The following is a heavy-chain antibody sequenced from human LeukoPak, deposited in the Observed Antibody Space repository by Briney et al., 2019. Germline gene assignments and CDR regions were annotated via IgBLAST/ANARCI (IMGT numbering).Heavy chain of an antibody. Sequence: PGGSLRLSCAASGFTFSSYGMHWVRQAPGKGLEWVAVIWYDGSNKYYADSVKGRFTVSRDNSKNTLYLQMSSLRAEDTAVYYCARERDSYYYDSSGYPLPMDVWGQGTTVTVSS. V-gene: IGHV3-33*01. CDR1: GFTFSSYG. CDR2: IWYDGSNK. J-gene: IGHJ6*02. CDR3: ARERDSYYYDSSGYPLPMDV. D-gene: IGHD3-22*01.